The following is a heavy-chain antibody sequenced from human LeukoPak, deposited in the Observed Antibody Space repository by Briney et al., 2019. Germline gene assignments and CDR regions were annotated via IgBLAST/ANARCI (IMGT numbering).Heavy chain of an antibody. CDR3: ANRMNF. CDR1: GANVSSDY. CDR2: IYRGGNT. J-gene: IGHJ4*02. Sequence: PGGSLRLSCAASGANVSSDYMSWVRQAPGKGLEWVSLIYRGGNTYYADSVKGRFTIYRHNSKNTLYLQMTSLRTEDTAIYYCANRMNFGGPGTLVTVSS. V-gene: IGHV3-53*04.